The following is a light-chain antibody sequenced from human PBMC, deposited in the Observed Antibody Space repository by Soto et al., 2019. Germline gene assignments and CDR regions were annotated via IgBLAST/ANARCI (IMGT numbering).Light chain of an antibody. J-gene: IGLJ1*01. CDR3: NSYTTSSTCV. V-gene: IGLV2-14*01. CDR2: EVS. Sequence: QSALTQPASVSGSPGQSITISCTGTNSDVGSYNRVSWYQQPPGTAPKLMIYEVSNRPSGVSNRFSGSKSGNTASLTISGLQAEDEADYYCNSYTTSSTCVFGTGTKVTVL. CDR1: NSDVGSYNR.